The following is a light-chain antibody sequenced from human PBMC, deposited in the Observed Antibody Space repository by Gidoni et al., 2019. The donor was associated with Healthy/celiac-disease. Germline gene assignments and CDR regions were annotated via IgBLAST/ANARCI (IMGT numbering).Light chain of an antibody. CDR1: QSVLYSSNNKNY. Sequence: DIVMHQSPDSLARSLGERAPINCKSSQSVLYSSNNKNYLAWYQQKPGQPPKLLIYWASTRESGVPDRFSGSGSGTDFTLTISSLQAEDVAVYYCQQYYSTPRTFGQGTKVEIK. V-gene: IGKV4-1*01. CDR3: QQYYSTPRT. J-gene: IGKJ1*01. CDR2: WAS.